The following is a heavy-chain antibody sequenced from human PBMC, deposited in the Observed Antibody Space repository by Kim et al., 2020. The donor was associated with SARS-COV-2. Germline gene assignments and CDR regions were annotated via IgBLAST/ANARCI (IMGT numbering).Heavy chain of an antibody. J-gene: IGHJ3*02. CDR2: IYPGDSDT. D-gene: IGHD1-26*01. V-gene: IGHV5-51*01. CDR1: GYSFTSYW. CDR3: ARVPRIVGAAMAAFDI. Sequence: GESLKISCKGSGYSFTSYWIGWVRQMPGKGLEWMGIIYPGDSDTRYSPSFQGQVTISADKSISTAYLQWSSLKASDTAMYYCARVPRIVGAAMAAFDIWGQGTMVTVSS.